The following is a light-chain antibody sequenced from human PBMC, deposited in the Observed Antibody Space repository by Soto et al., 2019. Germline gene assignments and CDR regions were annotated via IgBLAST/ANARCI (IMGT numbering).Light chain of an antibody. J-gene: IGLJ1*01. V-gene: IGLV2-23*01. CDR2: EAS. CDR3: CSNVGGIAYV. Sequence: QSVLTQPASVSGSPGQTITISCTGTSSDVGSQKLVSWYQHYPGKAPKLIIFEASKRPSGVSNRFSGSKPGSTASLTNSGLQAEAEADYYCCSNVGGIAYVFGTGTKVTV. CDR1: SSDVGSQKL.